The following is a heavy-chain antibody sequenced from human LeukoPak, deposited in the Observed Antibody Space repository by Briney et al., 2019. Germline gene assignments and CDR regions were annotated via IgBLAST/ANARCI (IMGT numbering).Heavy chain of an antibody. Sequence: SETLSLTCAVYGGSFSGYYWSWIRQPPGKGLEWIGEINHSGSTNCNPSLKSRVTISVDTSKNQFSLKLSSVTAADTAVYYCARDKDWTYLDYWGQGTLVTVSS. CDR2: INHSGST. CDR1: GGSFSGYY. V-gene: IGHV4-34*01. J-gene: IGHJ4*02. D-gene: IGHD3/OR15-3a*01. CDR3: ARDKDWTYLDY.